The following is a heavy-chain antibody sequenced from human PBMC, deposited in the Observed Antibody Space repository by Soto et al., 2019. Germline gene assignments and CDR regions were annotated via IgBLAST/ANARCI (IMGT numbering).Heavy chain of an antibody. CDR1: GGSISKFY. CDR2: VYATGTT. V-gene: IGHV4-4*07. J-gene: IGHJ5*02. Sequence: SETLSLTCNVSGGSISKFYWAWIRKTAGNGLEWMGCVYATGTTDYNPSLRSRVAMSVDISKKTFSLRLRSVTGADSGVYYCVRDGSKSLRDWFDPWGQGILVTVSS. CDR3: VRDGSKSLRDWFDP.